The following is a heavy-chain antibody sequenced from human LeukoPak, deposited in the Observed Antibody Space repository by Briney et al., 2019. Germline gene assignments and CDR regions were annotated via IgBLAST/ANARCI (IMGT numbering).Heavy chain of an antibody. V-gene: IGHV3-74*01. Sequence: PGGSLRLSCTASGFTFSTYWMHWVRQAPGKGLVWVSRIDNTGSDTNYADSVKGRFTISRDNAKNTLYLQMNSLRPEDTAVYYCARDDNSGSVAEYGRQGTLVTVSS. CDR2: IDNTGSDT. CDR3: ARDDNSGSVAEY. J-gene: IGHJ4*01. CDR1: GFTFSTYW. D-gene: IGHD3-22*01.